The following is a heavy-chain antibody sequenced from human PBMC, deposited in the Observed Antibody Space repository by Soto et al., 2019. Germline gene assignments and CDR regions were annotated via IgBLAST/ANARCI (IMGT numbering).Heavy chain of an antibody. CDR2: IYYSGST. CDR3: ARRGYYYDSSGYVD. J-gene: IGHJ4*02. D-gene: IGHD3-22*01. CDR1: GGSISSSSYY. V-gene: IGHV4-39*01. Sequence: SETLSLTCTVSGGSISSSSYYWGWIRQPPGKVLEWIGSIYYSGSTYYNPSLKSRVTISVDTSKNQFSLKLGSVTAADTAVYYCARRGYYYDSSGYVDWGQGTLVTVSS.